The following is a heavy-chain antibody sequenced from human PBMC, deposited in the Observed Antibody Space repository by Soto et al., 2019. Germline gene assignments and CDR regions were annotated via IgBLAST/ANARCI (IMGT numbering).Heavy chain of an antibody. V-gene: IGHV3-73*01. Sequence: EVQLVESGGGLVQPGGSLDLSCATSGFDFSGSAMHWIRQASGRGLEWLDRIRTKPNSYATIYAASVKDRITISRDDSKKMVYLHMSGLKTEDTAVYYCARPISSGWFDPWGQGTLVSVTS. CDR3: ARPISSGWFDP. CDR2: IRTKPNSYAT. D-gene: IGHD6-19*01. J-gene: IGHJ5*02. CDR1: GFDFSGSA.